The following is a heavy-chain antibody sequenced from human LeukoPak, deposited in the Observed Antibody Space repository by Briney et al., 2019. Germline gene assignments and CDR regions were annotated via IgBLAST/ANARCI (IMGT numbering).Heavy chain of an antibody. V-gene: IGHV4-59*12. CDR2: IYYSGST. CDR3: ARGPYSYDSSGAFDV. CDR1: GGSISSYY. D-gene: IGHD3-22*01. Sequence: PSETLSLTCTVSGGSISSYYWSWIRQPPGKGLEWIGYIYYSGSTNYNPSLKSRVAISVDTSKNQFSLKLSSVTAADTAVYFCARGPYSYDSSGAFDVWGQGTMVTVSS. J-gene: IGHJ3*01.